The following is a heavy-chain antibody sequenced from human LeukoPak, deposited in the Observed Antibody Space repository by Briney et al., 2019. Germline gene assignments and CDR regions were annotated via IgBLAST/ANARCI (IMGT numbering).Heavy chain of an antibody. V-gene: IGHV3-15*01. CDR3: TTDPDRRTFSGYGDYSPYFYMDV. CDR2: IKSKIDTGTT. D-gene: IGHD4-17*01. CDR1: GFTFSDAW. J-gene: IGHJ6*03. Sequence: SGGSLRLSCAASGFTFSDAWMSWVRQAPGKGLEWVGRIKSKIDTGTTDYAAPVKGRFTISRDDSEDTLYLQMNSLTTEDTTMYYCTTDPDRRTFSGYGDYSPYFYMDVWGKGTTVTVSS.